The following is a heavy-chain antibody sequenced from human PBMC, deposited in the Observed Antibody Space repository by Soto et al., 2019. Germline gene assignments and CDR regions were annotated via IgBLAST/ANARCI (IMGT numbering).Heavy chain of an antibody. D-gene: IGHD6-13*01. CDR1: GYTFTSYA. CDR2: INAGNGNT. CDR3: AWGYSSSWYVDY. V-gene: IGHV1-3*01. J-gene: IGHJ4*02. Sequence: ASVKVSCQASGYTFTSYAMHWVRQAPGQRLEWMGWINAGNGNTKYSQKFQGRVTITRDTSASTAYMELSSLRSEDTAVYYCAWGYSSSWYVDYWGQGTLVTVSS.